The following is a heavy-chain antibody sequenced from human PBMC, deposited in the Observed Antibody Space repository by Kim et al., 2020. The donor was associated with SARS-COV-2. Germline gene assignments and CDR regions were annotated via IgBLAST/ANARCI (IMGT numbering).Heavy chain of an antibody. D-gene: IGHD1-26*01. CDR3: ARVGDSGSYLDAFDI. CDR1: GFTFSDYY. Sequence: GGSLRLSCAASGFTFSDYYMTWIRQAPGKGLEWVSYISSSTIYTNYADSVKGRFTISRDNAKNSLYLQMNSLRAEDTAVYYCARVGDSGSYLDAFDIWGQGTMVTVSS. J-gene: IGHJ3*02. CDR2: ISSSTIYT. V-gene: IGHV3-11*05.